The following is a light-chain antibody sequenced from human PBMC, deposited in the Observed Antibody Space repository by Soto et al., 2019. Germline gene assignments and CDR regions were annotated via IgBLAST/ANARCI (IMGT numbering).Light chain of an antibody. CDR3: ASWDDSQHALL. J-gene: IGLJ2*01. CDR1: GANLANHV. V-gene: IGLV1-36*01. Sequence: QSVLTQPPSVSAAPGQRVDISCSGGGANLANHVATWYQQLPGKAPKLLLYYDGVLASGVSDRFCGSRSVSSASLAISGLRSEDEATYYCASWDDSQHALLFGGGTKLTVL. CDR2: YDG.